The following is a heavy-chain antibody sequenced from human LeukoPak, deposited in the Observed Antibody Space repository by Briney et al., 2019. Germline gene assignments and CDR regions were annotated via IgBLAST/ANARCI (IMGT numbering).Heavy chain of an antibody. V-gene: IGHV4-39*07. J-gene: IGHJ4*02. CDR3: ARARSAAGIDY. CDR2: IYHSGST. Sequence: SETLSLTCTGSGGSISNSNYYWGWIRQPPGKGLEWIGSIYHSGSTYYNPSLKSRVTISVDTSKNQFSLKLSSVTAADTAVYYCARARSAAGIDYWGQGTLVTVSS. D-gene: IGHD6-13*01. CDR1: GGSISNSNYY.